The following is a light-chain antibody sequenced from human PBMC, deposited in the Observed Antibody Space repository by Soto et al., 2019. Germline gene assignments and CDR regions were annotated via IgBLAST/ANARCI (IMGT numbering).Light chain of an antibody. J-gene: IGLJ2*01. CDR2: LNSDGSH. CDR3: QTWGTGIHVV. Sequence: QLVLTQSPSASAPLGASVKLTCTLSSGHSSYDIAWHQQRPEKGPRYLMKLNSDGSHTKGDGIPNRFSGSSSGAERYLTISSLQSEDEADYYCQTWGTGIHVVFGGGTKLTVL. CDR1: SGHSSYD. V-gene: IGLV4-69*01.